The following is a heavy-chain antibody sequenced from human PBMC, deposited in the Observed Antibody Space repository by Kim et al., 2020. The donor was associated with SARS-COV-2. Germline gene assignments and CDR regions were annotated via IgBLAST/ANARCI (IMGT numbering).Heavy chain of an antibody. CDR3: ARTDYDILTGYFLKDDY. V-gene: IGHV1-18*01. D-gene: IGHD3-9*01. Sequence: ASVKVSCKTSGCTFTSYGISWVRQAPGQGLEWMGWISAYNGNTKTAQKLQGRVTMTTDTSTSTAYMELRSLRSDDTAVYYCARTDYDILTGYFLKDDYWGQGTLVTVSS. J-gene: IGHJ4*02. CDR2: ISAYNGNT. CDR1: GCTFTSYG.